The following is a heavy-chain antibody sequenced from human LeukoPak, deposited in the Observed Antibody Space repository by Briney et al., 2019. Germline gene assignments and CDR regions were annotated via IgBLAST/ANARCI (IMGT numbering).Heavy chain of an antibody. CDR2: MYPNSGNT. Sequence: ASVKVSCKASGYAFTSYDINWVRQATGQGLEWMGWMYPNSGNTGYAQKFQGRVTMTRNTSISTAYMELSSLRSEDTAVYYCARGITIFGVDLNWFDPWGQGTLVTVSS. J-gene: IGHJ5*02. V-gene: IGHV1-8*01. CDR3: ARGITIFGVDLNWFDP. D-gene: IGHD3-3*01. CDR1: GYAFTSYD.